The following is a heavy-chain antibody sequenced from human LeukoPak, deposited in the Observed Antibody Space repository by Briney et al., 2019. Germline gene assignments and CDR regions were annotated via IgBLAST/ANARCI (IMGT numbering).Heavy chain of an antibody. CDR3: ARPMITFGGVIADDAFDI. D-gene: IGHD3-16*02. CDR2: ISSSSSYI. J-gene: IGHJ3*02. CDR1: GFTFSSYS. Sequence: GGSLRLSCAASGFTFSSYSMNWVRQAPGKGLEWVSSISSSSSYIYYADSVKGRFTISRDNSKNTLYLQMNSLRAEDTAVYYCARPMITFGGVIADDAFDIWGQGTMVTVSS. V-gene: IGHV3-21*01.